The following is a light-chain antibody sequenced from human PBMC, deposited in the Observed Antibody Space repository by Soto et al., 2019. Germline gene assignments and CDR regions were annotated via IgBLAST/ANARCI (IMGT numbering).Light chain of an antibody. V-gene: IGLV4-69*01. CDR3: QTWGTGIVV. J-gene: IGLJ2*01. CDR1: SGHSSYA. Sequence: QLVLTQSPSASASLGASVKLTCTLSSGHSSYAIAWHQQQPEKGPRYLMKLNSDGSHSKGDGIPDRFSGSSSGAERYLTISRLQSEDEADYYCQTWGTGIVVFGGGTKVTV. CDR2: LNSDGSH.